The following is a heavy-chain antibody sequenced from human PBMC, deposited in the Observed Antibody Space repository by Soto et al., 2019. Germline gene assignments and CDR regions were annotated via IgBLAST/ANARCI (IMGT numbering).Heavy chain of an antibody. CDR1: GFIFSAYF. D-gene: IGHD3-10*01. Sequence: EIQLLEFGSGGGPVQPGVSQSLSCEAFGFIFSAYFMTWVRQAPGKGLEWVSGISGPGSDTDYADSVKGRFTISRNNSKNTPFLEMSSRKIEHTAVYDSTGEDGGGPCEYWRQGTLVTLPP. V-gene: IGHV3-23*01. J-gene: IGHJ4*02. CDR2: ISGPGSDT. CDR3: TGEDGGGPCEY.